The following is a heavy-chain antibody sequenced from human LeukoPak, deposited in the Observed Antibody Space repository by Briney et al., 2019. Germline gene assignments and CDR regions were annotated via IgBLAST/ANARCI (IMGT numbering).Heavy chain of an antibody. Sequence: ASVKVSCKASGYTFTSYDISWVRQAPGQGLEWMGWISTYNDNTHYAQKLQGRVTMTRDTSTSTVYMEVSSLRSEDTAVYYCARGHDSSGLNWYFDLWGRGTLVTVSS. D-gene: IGHD3-22*01. CDR3: ARGHDSSGLNWYFDL. CDR2: ISTYNDNT. V-gene: IGHV1-18*01. CDR1: GYTFTSYD. J-gene: IGHJ2*01.